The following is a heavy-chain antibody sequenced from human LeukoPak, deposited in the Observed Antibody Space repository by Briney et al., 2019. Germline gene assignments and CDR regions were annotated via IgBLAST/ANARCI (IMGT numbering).Heavy chain of an antibody. Sequence: PSETLSLTCTVSGGSISSYYWSWLRQPPGKGLEWIGYIYYSGSTNYNPSLKSRVTISVDTSKNQFSLKLSSVTAADTAVYYCARHGSSYRFDYWGQGTLVTVSS. D-gene: IGHD6-13*01. CDR2: IYYSGST. CDR3: ARHGSSYRFDY. J-gene: IGHJ4*02. CDR1: GGSISSYY. V-gene: IGHV4-59*08.